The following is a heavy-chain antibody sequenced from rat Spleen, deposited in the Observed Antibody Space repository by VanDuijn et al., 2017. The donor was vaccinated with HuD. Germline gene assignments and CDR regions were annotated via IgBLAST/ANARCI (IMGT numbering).Heavy chain of an antibody. CDR1: GFSLSSYG. V-gene: IGHV2-13*01. CDR3: IRESLPGSKSHWFVY. D-gene: IGHD1-4*01. Sequence: QVQLKESGPGLVQPSQTLSLTCTVSGFSLSSYGVIWVRQPPGKGLEWMGVIWGNGNTNYNSALKSRLSISRDTSKSQVFLKIYSLQPEDTAIYFCIRESLPGSKSHWFVYWGQGTLVTVSS. CDR2: IWGNGNT. J-gene: IGHJ3*01.